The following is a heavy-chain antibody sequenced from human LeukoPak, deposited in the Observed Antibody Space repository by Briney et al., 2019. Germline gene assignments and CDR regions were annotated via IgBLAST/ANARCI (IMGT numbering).Heavy chain of an antibody. CDR3: AREAWYSDSSGLVRDAFDI. D-gene: IGHD3-22*01. V-gene: IGHV5-51*01. CDR1: GYSFPSYW. J-gene: IGHJ3*02. Sequence: GESLKISCKGSGYSFPSYWIGWVRQMPGKGLEWMGIIYPGDSDTRYSPSFQGQVTISADKSITTAYLQWSSLKASDTAMYYCAREAWYSDSSGLVRDAFDIWGQGTMVTVSS. CDR2: IYPGDSDT.